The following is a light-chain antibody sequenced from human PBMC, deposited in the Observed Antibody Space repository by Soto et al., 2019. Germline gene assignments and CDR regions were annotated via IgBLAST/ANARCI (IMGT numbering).Light chain of an antibody. J-gene: IGKJ1*01. CDR1: QGISSS. Sequence: IQLTQSPSSLSASVGDRVTITCRASQGISSSLAWYQQTPGKAPKFLIYAASTLQSGVPARFSGSGSGTDFTLTISSLEPEDFAVYYCQQRSNWPPTWTFGQGTKVDIK. CDR3: QQRSNWPPTWT. CDR2: AAS. V-gene: IGKV1-9*01.